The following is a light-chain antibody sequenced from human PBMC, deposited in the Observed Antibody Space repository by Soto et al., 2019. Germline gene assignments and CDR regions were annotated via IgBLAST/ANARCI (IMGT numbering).Light chain of an antibody. Sequence: DIQMTQSPSSLSASVGDRVTIACRPSQNIRSYLNWYQQKPGKAPRILISTASSVQRGVPSRFTDAGSGTEFVLTISSLQPEDSGTYYCQQSYYIPALTFGGGTNVEI. V-gene: IGKV1-39*01. CDR3: QQSYYIPALT. J-gene: IGKJ4*01. CDR1: QNIRSY. CDR2: TAS.